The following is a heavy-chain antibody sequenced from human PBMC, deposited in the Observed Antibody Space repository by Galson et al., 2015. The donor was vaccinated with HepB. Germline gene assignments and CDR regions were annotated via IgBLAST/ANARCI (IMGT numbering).Heavy chain of an antibody. CDR3: ARRIRIGSGWGGRYDY. D-gene: IGHD6-25*01. J-gene: IGHJ4*02. CDR1: GFTFSAYE. Sequence: SLRLSCAASGFTFSAYEMNWVRLAPGKRLEFVSYISSSGSSMHYADSVRGRFTIARDNAKNSVYMQMNGLRAEDTGVYYCARRIRIGSGWGGRYDYWGQGTLVTVSS. V-gene: IGHV3-48*03. CDR2: ISSSGSSM.